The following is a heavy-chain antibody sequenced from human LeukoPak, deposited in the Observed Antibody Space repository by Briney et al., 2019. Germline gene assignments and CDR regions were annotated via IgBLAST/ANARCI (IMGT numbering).Heavy chain of an antibody. Sequence: ASVKVSCKASGYTFSSYGISWVRRAPGQGLEWMGWISTYNGNTNYAQTLQGRVTMTTDTSTSTDYLELSSLRSEDTAVYYCARDNSVRDEAWWFNPWGQGTLVTVSS. CDR3: ARDNSVRDEAWWFNP. J-gene: IGHJ5*02. V-gene: IGHV1-18*01. CDR1: GYTFSSYG. CDR2: ISTYNGNT. D-gene: IGHD5-24*01.